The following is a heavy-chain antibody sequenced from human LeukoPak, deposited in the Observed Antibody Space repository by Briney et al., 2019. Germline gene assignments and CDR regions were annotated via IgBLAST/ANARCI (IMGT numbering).Heavy chain of an antibody. Sequence: SETLSLTCSVSDDSITIYYWTWIRQPPGKGLEWIGYIDHTGTTNYNPSLKSRVTISRDPSKHNFSLQLSYVTAAETAVYFCARGRVSSSTWPSTYYYYFYMDVWGKGTTVTVSS. J-gene: IGHJ6*03. V-gene: IGHV4-59*01. CDR2: IDHTGTT. CDR3: ARGRVSSSTWPSTYYYYFYMDV. CDR1: DDSITIYY. D-gene: IGHD2-2*01.